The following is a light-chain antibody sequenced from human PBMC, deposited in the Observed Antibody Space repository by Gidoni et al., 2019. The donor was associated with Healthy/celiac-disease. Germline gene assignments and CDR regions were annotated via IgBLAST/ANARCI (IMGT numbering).Light chain of an antibody. J-gene: IGKJ2*02. V-gene: IGKV1-33*01. Sequence: DIQMTQSPSSLSASVGDRVTITCQASQDLSNYLNWYQQKPGKAPKLLIYDASNLETGVPSRFSGSGSGTDFTFTISSLQPEDIATYYCQQYDNLPRGTFGQGTKLEIK. CDR1: QDLSNY. CDR2: DAS. CDR3: QQYDNLPRGT.